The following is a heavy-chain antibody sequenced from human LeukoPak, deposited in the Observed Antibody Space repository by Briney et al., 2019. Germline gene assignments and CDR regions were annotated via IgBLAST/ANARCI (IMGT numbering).Heavy chain of an antibody. V-gene: IGHV3-30*02. J-gene: IGHJ5*02. CDR1: GFTFSSYG. D-gene: IGHD6-6*01. Sequence: PGGSLRLSCAASGFTFSSYGMHWVRQAPGKGLEGVAFIRYDGSNKYYADSVKGRFTISRDNSKNTLYLQMNSLRAEDTAVYYCATYSSSSGWFDPWGQGTLVTVSS. CDR3: ATYSSSSGWFDP. CDR2: IRYDGSNK.